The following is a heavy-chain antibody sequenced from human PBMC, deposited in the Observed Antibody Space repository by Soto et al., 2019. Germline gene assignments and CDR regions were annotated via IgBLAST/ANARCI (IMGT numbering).Heavy chain of an antibody. CDR2: IYYSGST. Sequence: SERLSLTCTVSGGCISSYYWSWIRQPPGKGLEWIGYIYYSGSTNYNPSLQSRVTISVDTSKNQISLKLSSVTAADTAVYYCARAPRYCSGGSCSDYWGQGTLVTVPS. CDR3: ARAPRYCSGGSCSDY. J-gene: IGHJ4*02. CDR1: GGCISSYY. D-gene: IGHD2-15*01. V-gene: IGHV4-59*01.